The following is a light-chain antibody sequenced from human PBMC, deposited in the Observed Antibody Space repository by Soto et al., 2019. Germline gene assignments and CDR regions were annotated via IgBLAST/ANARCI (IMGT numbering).Light chain of an antibody. Sequence: ILMTQSPATLSVSPGESATLSCRASQSVSNNLAWYQQRPGQAPRLLIYLASTRAPGISARFSGSGSGTEFTLTISSLQSEDFAVYYCQQYNYWPPVTFGQGTDWRL. J-gene: IGKJ5*01. CDR2: LAS. V-gene: IGKV3D-15*01. CDR3: QQYNYWPPVT. CDR1: QSVSNN.